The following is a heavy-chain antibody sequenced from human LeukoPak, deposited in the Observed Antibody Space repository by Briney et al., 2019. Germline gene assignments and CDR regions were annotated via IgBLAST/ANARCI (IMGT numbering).Heavy chain of an antibody. Sequence: ASVKVSCKASGYTFTSYGISWVRQAPGQGLEWMGWISAYNGNTNYAQKLQGRVTMTTDTSTSTAYMELRSLKSDDTAVFFCARILRIAAAGSLFYYYATDVWGQGTTVTVSS. CDR3: ARILRIAAAGSLFYYYATDV. D-gene: IGHD6-13*01. CDR2: ISAYNGNT. V-gene: IGHV1-18*01. CDR1: GYTFTSYG. J-gene: IGHJ6*02.